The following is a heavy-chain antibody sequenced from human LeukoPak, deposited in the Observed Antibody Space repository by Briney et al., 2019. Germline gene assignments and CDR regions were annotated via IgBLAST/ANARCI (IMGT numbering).Heavy chain of an antibody. CDR3: TRTRDGYNAWIFDY. J-gene: IGHJ4*02. CDR2: IRSKANSYAT. Sequence: PGGSLRLSCAASGFTFSGAAMHWVRQASGKGLEWVGRIRSKANSYATAYAASVKGRFTISRDDSKNTAYLQMNSLKTEDTAVYYCTRTRDGYNAWIFDYWGQGTLVTVSS. V-gene: IGHV3-73*01. D-gene: IGHD5-24*01. CDR1: GFTFSGAA.